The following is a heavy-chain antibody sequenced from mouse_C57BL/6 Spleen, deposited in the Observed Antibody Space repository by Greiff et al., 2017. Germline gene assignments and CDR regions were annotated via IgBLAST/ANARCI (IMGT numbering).Heavy chain of an antibody. D-gene: IGHD4-1*01. Sequence: QVQLQQPGAELVKPGASVKMSCKASGYTFTSYWITWVKQRPGQGLEWIGDIYPGSGSTNYNEKFKSKATLTVDTSSSTAYMQLSSLTSEDSAVYYCARFPGTYWYFDVWGTGTTVTGSS. V-gene: IGHV1-55*01. J-gene: IGHJ1*03. CDR1: GYTFTSYW. CDR3: ARFPGTYWYFDV. CDR2: IYPGSGST.